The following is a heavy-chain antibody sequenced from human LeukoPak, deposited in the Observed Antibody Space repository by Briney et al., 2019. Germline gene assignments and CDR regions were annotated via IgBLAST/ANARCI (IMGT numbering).Heavy chain of an antibody. Sequence: ASVKVSCKASGYXLTSYGISWVRQAPGQGREWLAMMNRKTGGTNYAQQFQGRVTMTRDTSISTAYMELSRLRCDDTAVYYCARDMYSSSRTNWFDPWGQGTLVTVSS. CDR3: ARDMYSSSRTNWFDP. D-gene: IGHD6-13*01. J-gene: IGHJ5*02. CDR2: MNRKTGGT. V-gene: IGHV1-2*02. CDR1: GYXLTSYG.